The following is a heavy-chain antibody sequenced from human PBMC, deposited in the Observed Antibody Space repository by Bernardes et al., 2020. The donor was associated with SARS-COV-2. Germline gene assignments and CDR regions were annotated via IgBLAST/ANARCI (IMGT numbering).Heavy chain of an antibody. CDR2: ISAYNGNT. CDR3: ARAYCNSTSCWGCYYYYMDV. D-gene: IGHD2-2*01. J-gene: IGHJ6*03. V-gene: IGHV1-18*01. Sequence: ASVKVSCKASGYTFTSYGISWVRQAPGQGLEWMGWISAYNGNTNYVQKFQGRVTMTTDTSTSTAYMELRSLRSDDTAVYYCARAYCNSTSCWGCYYYYMDVWGKGTSATVSS. CDR1: GYTFTSYG.